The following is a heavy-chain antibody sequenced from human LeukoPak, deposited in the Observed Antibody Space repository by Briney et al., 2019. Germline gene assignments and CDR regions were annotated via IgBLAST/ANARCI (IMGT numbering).Heavy chain of an antibody. J-gene: IGHJ4*02. D-gene: IGHD3-16*01. V-gene: IGHV3-72*01. Sequence: GSLRLSCAASGFTFSDHYIDWVRQAPGRGLEWVGRIRKKTNSYSTEFAASVKGRFSLSRDDSKNSLYLQMDSPRIEDTAVYYCVKVDYVGGGHYFDNWGQGTLVTVSS. CDR3: VKVDYVGGGHYFDN. CDR2: IRKKTNSYST. CDR1: GFTFSDHY.